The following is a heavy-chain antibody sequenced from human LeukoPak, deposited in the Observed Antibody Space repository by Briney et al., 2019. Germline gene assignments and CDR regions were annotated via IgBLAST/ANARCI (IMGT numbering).Heavy chain of an antibody. CDR3: ASLPYYYGSGSLYGMDV. V-gene: IGHV1-18*01. J-gene: IGHJ6*02. D-gene: IGHD3-10*01. CDR1: GYTFTSYG. Sequence: ASVKVSCKASGYTFTSYGISWVRQAPGQGIEWXGXXSAYNGNTNYAQKLQGRVTMNTDTSTSTAYMELRSLRSDDTAVYYCASLPYYYGSGSLYGMDVWGQGTTVTVSS. CDR2: XSAYNGNT.